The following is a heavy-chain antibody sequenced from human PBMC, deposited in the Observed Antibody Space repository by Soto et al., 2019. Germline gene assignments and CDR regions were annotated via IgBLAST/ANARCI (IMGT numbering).Heavy chain of an antibody. V-gene: IGHV4-59*01. CDR2: IYYSGST. D-gene: IGHD3-22*01. CDR1: GGPISSYY. CDR3: ARGYSYYYDSSGLGLDY. Sequence: QVQLQESGPGLVKPSETLSLTCTVSGGPISSYYWSWIRQPPGKGLEWIGHIYYSGSTNYNPSLKSRVTISVDTSKNQFSLKLSSVTAADTAVYYCARGYSYYYDSSGLGLDYWGQGTLVTVSS. J-gene: IGHJ4*02.